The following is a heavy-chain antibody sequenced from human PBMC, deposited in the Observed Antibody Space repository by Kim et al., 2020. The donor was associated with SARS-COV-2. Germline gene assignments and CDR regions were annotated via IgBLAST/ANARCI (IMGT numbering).Heavy chain of an antibody. CDR3: AREGGGCSSTSCYGGYYYYYGMDV. CDR1: GYTFTGYY. J-gene: IGHJ6*02. D-gene: IGHD2-2*01. V-gene: IGHV1-2*06. Sequence: ASVKVSCKASGYTFTGYYMHWVRQAPGQGLEWMGRINPNSGGTNYAQKFQGRVTMTRDTSISTAYMELSRLRSDDTAVYYCAREGGGCSSTSCYGGYYYYYGMDVWGQGTTVTVSS. CDR2: INPNSGGT.